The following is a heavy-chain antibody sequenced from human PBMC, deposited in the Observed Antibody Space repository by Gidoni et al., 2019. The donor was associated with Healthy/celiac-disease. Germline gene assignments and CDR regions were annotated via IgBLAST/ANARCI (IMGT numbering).Heavy chain of an antibody. Sequence: QVQLQESGPGLVKPSETLSLTCTVSGGSISSYYWSWIRQPPGKGLEWIGYIYYSGSTNYNPSLKSRVTISVDTSKNQFSLKLSSVTAADTAVYYCAREETAKGAFDIWGQGTMVTVSS. CDR1: GGSISSYY. J-gene: IGHJ3*02. V-gene: IGHV4-59*01. CDR2: IYYSGST. CDR3: AREETAKGAFDI.